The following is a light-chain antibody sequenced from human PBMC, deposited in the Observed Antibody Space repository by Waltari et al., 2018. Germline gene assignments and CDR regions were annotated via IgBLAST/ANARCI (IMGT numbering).Light chain of an antibody. CDR2: LGS. CDR1: QSLLHSNGYNY. J-gene: IGKJ1*01. V-gene: IGKV2-28*01. CDR3: MQALQTPWT. Sequence: DIVMTQSPLSLPVTPGEPASISCRPRQSLLHSNGYNYLDWYRQKPGQSPQLLIYLGSNRASGVPDRFSGSGSGTDFTLKISRVEAEDVGVYYCMQALQTPWTFGQGTKVEIK.